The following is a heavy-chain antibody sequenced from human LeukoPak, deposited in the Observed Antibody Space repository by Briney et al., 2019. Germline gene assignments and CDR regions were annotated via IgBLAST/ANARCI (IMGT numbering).Heavy chain of an antibody. Sequence: GGSLRLSCAASGFTFNTYYMNWVCQAPGKGLEWVSSISSSSSNIYYADSVKGRFTISRDNAKNSLFLQMNSLRAEDTAVYYCARDGHNSYDYWGQGTLATVSS. CDR3: ARDGHNSYDY. V-gene: IGHV3-21*01. J-gene: IGHJ4*02. CDR2: ISSSSSNI. D-gene: IGHD5-24*01. CDR1: GFTFNTYY.